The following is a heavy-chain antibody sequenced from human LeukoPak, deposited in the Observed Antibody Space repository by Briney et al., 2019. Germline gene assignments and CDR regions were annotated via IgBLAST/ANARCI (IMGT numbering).Heavy chain of an antibody. CDR1: GFTFSSYS. J-gene: IGHJ5*02. CDR2: ISSSSSYI. CDR3: AREVATILRFDP. Sequence: GGSLRLSCAASGFTFSSYSMNWVRQAPGKGLEWVSSISSSSSYIYYADSVKGRFTISRDNAKNSLYLQMNSLRAEDTAVYYCAREVATILRFDPWGQGTPVTVSS. V-gene: IGHV3-21*01. D-gene: IGHD5-12*01.